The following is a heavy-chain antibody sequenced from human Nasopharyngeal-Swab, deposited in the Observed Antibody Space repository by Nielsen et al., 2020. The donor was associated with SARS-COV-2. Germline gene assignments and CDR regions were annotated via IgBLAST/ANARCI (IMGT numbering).Heavy chain of an antibody. J-gene: IGHJ6*02. V-gene: IGHV3-23*01. CDR3: AKDLVYTYDYNYYYGMDV. CDR2: IRTSVEGGM. CDR1: GFSFDNFP. D-gene: IGHD5-18*01. Sequence: GESLKISCEASGFSFDNFPMNWVRQAPGRGLEWISNIRTSVEGGMFYADSVKGRFTISRDNFKNTLYMQMSSLRAEDTAVYYCAKDLVYTYDYNYYYGMDVWGQGTTVTVSS.